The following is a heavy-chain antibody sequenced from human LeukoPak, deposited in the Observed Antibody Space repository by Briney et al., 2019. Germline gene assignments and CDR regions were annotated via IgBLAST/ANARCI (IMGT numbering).Heavy chain of an antibody. V-gene: IGHV3-21*01. Sequence: GGSLRLSCAASGFTFSSYSMNWVHQAPGYGLEWVSSISSSSSYIYYADSVKGRFTISRDNAKNSLYLQMNSLRAEDTAVYYCARDSGDYVWGSYRTPIDYCGQGTLVTVSS. D-gene: IGHD3-16*02. CDR2: ISSSSSYI. CDR3: ARDSGDYVWGSYRTPIDY. J-gene: IGHJ4*02. CDR1: GFTFSSYS.